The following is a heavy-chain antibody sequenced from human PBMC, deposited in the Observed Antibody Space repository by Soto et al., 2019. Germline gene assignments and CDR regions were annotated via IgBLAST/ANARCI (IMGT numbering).Heavy chain of an antibody. J-gene: IGHJ4*02. CDR3: ARGNGHSSGCFDH. Sequence: QVQLVESGGGVVQPGRSLRLSCAASGFTFNTYGMHWVRQAPGKGLEWVAVIWYDGSNKFYADSVKGRFTISRDNSKITLYLEMNSLRAEDTAVYYCARGNGHSSGCFDHWGQGTLVT. CDR1: GFTFNTYG. CDR2: IWYDGSNK. D-gene: IGHD6-19*01. V-gene: IGHV3-33*01.